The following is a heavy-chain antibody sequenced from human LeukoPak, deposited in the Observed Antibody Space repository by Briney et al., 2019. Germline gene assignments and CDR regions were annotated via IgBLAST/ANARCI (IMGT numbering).Heavy chain of an antibody. Sequence: PGGSLRLSCAASGFTFSSDAMTLVRQAPGEGLEWVSTITGSDDTTYYADSVKGRFTISRDYSKNTVHLQLNNLRAEDTAMYYCAKGPQLYSGYHPDYWGQGTLVTVSS. CDR1: GFTFSSDA. D-gene: IGHD5-12*01. V-gene: IGHV3-23*01. CDR2: ITGSDDTT. CDR3: AKGPQLYSGYHPDY. J-gene: IGHJ4*02.